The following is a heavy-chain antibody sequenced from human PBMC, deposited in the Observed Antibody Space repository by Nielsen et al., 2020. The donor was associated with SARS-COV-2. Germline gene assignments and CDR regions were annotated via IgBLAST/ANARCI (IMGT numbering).Heavy chain of an antibody. Sequence: GESLKISCAASGFTFSSYDMHWVRQATGKGLEWVSAIGTAGDTYYPGSVKGRFTISRENAKNSLYLQMNSLRAGDTAVYYCVRGDLIHSSSWTNYYYYYGMDVWGQGTTVTVSS. J-gene: IGHJ6*02. CDR2: IGTAGDT. D-gene: IGHD6-13*01. V-gene: IGHV3-13*04. CDR1: GFTFSSYD. CDR3: VRGDLIHSSSWTNYYYYYGMDV.